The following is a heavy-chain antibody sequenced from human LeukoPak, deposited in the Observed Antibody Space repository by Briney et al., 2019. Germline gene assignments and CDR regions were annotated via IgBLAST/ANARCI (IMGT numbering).Heavy chain of an antibody. J-gene: IGHJ4*02. D-gene: IGHD3-10*01. V-gene: IGHV3-11*04. CDR2: ISGNGGVI. Sequence: GGSLRLSCAASGFTFSDNYMTWVRQAPGKGLEWLSYISGNGGVIQYADSVKGRFTISRDNAKNLLYLQMNSLRAEDTAVYYCARDLSFIGTAPFDYWGQGTLVTVSS. CDR3: ARDLSFIGTAPFDY. CDR1: GFTFSDNY.